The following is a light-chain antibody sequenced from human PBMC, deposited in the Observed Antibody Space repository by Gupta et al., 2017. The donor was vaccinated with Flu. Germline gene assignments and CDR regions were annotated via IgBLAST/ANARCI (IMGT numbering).Light chain of an antibody. CDR1: SSDIGGYNY. CDR2: EVS. CDR3: NSYTNTNTLFL. Sequence: QSALTQPASVSGSPGQSITISCTGTSSDIGGYNYVSWYQQHPGKAPKLMIFEVSNRPSGVSTRFSCSKSYPPPSLTLSLLPSPDDAISYFNSYTNTNTLFLFGVGTNLTVL. V-gene: IGLV2-14*01. J-gene: IGLJ2*01.